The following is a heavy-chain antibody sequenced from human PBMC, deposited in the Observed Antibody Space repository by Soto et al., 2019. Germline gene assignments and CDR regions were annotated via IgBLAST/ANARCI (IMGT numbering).Heavy chain of an antibody. CDR1: GDSVSINRAA. CDR3: AREQEGSYYFDY. V-gene: IGHV6-1*01. CDR2: TYYRSKWYN. J-gene: IGHJ4*02. Sequence: PSQTLSLTCAISGDSVSINRAAWNSISKSPSRGLEWLGRTYYRSKWYNDYAVSVKSRITINPDTSKNQFSLQLNSVTPEDTAVYYCAREQEGSYYFDYWGQGTLVTVSS.